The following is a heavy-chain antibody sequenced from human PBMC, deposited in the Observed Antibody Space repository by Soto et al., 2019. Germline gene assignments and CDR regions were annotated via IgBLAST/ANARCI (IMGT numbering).Heavy chain of an antibody. J-gene: IGHJ6*02. D-gene: IGHD6-13*01. Sequence: QVQLQESGPGLVKPSETLSLTCTVSGGSISSYYWSWIRQPPGKGLEWIGYIYYSGSTNYNPSLKSRVTISADTSKNQSSLKLSSVTAADTAVYYCARDFRSSWPYYYYGMDVWGQGTTVTVSS. V-gene: IGHV4-59*01. CDR2: IYYSGST. CDR1: GGSISSYY. CDR3: ARDFRSSWPYYYYGMDV.